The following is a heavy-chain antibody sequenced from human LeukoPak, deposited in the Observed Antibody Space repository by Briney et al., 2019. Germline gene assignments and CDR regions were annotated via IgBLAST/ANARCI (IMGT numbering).Heavy chain of an antibody. V-gene: IGHV3-21*01. CDR3: ARGALDHFDP. CDR2: ISSSSSYI. CDR1: GFTFSSYS. D-gene: IGHD1-14*01. J-gene: IGHJ5*02. Sequence: GGSLRLSCEASGFTFSSYSMNWVRQAPGKGLEWVSSISSSSSYIYYADSVKGRFTISRDNAKNSLYLQMNSLRAEGTAVYYCARGALDHFDPWGQGTLVTVSS.